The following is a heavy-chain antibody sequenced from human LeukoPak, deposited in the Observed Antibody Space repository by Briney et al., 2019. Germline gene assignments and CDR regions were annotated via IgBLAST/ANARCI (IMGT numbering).Heavy chain of an antibody. Sequence: GGSLRLSCAASGFTFTNYGMHYVRQAPGKGLECVAVISDDGRNKNYADSVKGRFTISRDNSNNTLYLQMNSLRAEDTGVYYCAKDGETTASGTFDYWGQGTLVTVSS. V-gene: IGHV3-30*18. D-gene: IGHD6-13*01. J-gene: IGHJ4*02. CDR3: AKDGETTASGTFDY. CDR1: GFTFTNYG. CDR2: ISDDGRNK.